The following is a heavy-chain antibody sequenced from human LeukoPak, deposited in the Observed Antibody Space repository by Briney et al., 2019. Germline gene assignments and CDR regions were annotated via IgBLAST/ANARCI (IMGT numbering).Heavy chain of an antibody. CDR1: GFTFSSYS. Sequence: GRSLRLSCAASGFTFSSYSMNWVRQAPGKGLEWVSSIGSSSSYIYYADSVKGRFTISRDNAKNSLHLQMNSLRAEDTAVYYCARAMYSSSWQTQFDYWGQGTLVTVSS. CDR2: IGSSSSYI. V-gene: IGHV3-21*04. J-gene: IGHJ4*02. CDR3: ARAMYSSSWQTQFDY. D-gene: IGHD6-13*01.